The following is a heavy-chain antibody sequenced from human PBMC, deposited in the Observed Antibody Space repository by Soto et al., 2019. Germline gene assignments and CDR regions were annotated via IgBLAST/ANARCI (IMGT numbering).Heavy chain of an antibody. CDR3: ARPQTYNKYGESFYGVDV. CDR1: GGSFSGYY. V-gene: IGHV4-34*01. CDR2: INHNGST. J-gene: IGHJ6*02. Sequence: SETLSLTCAVYGGSFSGYYWSWIRQPPGKGLEWIGEINHNGSTNYNPSLKNRATISADTSKNQFSLKVSSVTAADTAVYYCARPQTYNKYGESFYGVDVWGQGTTVTVSS. D-gene: IGHD1-20*01.